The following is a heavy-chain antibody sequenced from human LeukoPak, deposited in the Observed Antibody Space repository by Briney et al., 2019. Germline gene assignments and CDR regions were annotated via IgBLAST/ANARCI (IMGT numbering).Heavy chain of an antibody. J-gene: IGHJ4*02. V-gene: IGHV4-4*07. Sequence: SETLSLTSTVSGGSISSYYWSWIRQPAGKGLEWIGRLYTSGSTNYNPSLKSRVTMSVDTSKNQFSLKLTSMTAADTAVYYCARGGSSGYYYGWGQGTLVTVSS. D-gene: IGHD3-22*01. CDR3: ARGGSSGYYYG. CDR1: GGSISSYY. CDR2: LYTSGST.